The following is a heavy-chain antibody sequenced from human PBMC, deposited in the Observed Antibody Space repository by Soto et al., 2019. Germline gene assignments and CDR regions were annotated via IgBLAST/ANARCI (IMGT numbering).Heavy chain of an antibody. V-gene: IGHV1-18*01. CDR1: GYTFTSYG. Sequence: ASLKVSCKASGYTFTSYGISWVRQAPGQGLEWMGWISAYNGNTNYAQKLQGRVTMTTDTSTSTAYMELRSLRSDDTAVYYCARDRFDWLLPNRFDPWGQGTLVTVSS. D-gene: IGHD3-9*01. CDR2: ISAYNGNT. J-gene: IGHJ5*02. CDR3: ARDRFDWLLPNRFDP.